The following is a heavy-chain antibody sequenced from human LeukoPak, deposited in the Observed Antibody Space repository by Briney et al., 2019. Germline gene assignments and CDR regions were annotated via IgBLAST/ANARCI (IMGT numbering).Heavy chain of an antibody. D-gene: IGHD1-1*01. J-gene: IGHJ6*03. Sequence: GGSLRLSCAASGFSFSTFGMYWVRQVPGKGLEWVAFIRYDGNDKYYGDSAKDRFTISRDNSKNTLYLQMNSLTTDDTGVYYCAKDSQLDVGSDYYYYFYMDVWGRGTTGTVSS. CDR3: AKDSQLDVGSDYYYYFYMDV. V-gene: IGHV3-30*02. CDR1: GFSFSTFG. CDR2: IRYDGNDK.